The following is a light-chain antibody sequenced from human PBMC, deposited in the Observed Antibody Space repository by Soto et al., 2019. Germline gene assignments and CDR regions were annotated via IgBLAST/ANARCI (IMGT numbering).Light chain of an antibody. CDR2: AAY. CDR3: QQSYRTPLT. V-gene: IGKV1-39*01. Sequence: DIQMTQSPSSLSASVGDRVTITCRASQSISSYLNWYQQKPGKAPKLLIYAAYSLQSGVPSRFSGSGSGTDFTLTISSLQPEDCATYYCQQSYRTPLTFGGGTKVEIK. CDR1: QSISSY. J-gene: IGKJ4*01.